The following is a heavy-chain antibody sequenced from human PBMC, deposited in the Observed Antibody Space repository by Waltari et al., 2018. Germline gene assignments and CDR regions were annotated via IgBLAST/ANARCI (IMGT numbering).Heavy chain of an antibody. CDR3: ARSGWNDAGDY. J-gene: IGHJ4*02. CDR1: GGSISSGGYY. V-gene: IGHV4-31*03. D-gene: IGHD1-1*01. Sequence: QVQLQESGPGLVKPSQTLSLTCTFSGGSISSGGYYWSWIRQHPGKGLEWIGYIYHRGSTSSNRTRKSRVTISVDRSKNQFSLKLSSVTAADTAVYYCARSGWNDAGDYWGQGTLVTVSS. CDR2: IYHRGST.